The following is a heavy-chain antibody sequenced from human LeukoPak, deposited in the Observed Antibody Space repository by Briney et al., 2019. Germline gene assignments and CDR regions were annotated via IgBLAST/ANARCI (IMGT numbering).Heavy chain of an antibody. CDR3: ARSSGWYADDAFDI. CDR1: GGSISSSSYY. D-gene: IGHD6-19*01. CDR2: IYYSGST. Sequence: PSETLSLTCTVSGGSISSSSYYWGWIRQPPGKGLEWIGSIYYSGSTYYNPSLKSRVTISVDTSKNQFSLKLSSVTAADTAVYYCARSSGWYADDAFDIWGQGTIASASS. J-gene: IGHJ3*02. V-gene: IGHV4-39*01.